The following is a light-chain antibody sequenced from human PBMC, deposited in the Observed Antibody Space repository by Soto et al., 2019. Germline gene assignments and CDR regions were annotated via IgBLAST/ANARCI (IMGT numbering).Light chain of an antibody. J-gene: IGKJ1*01. CDR1: ERVATN. CDR2: GAS. V-gene: IGKV3-15*01. CDR3: QQYFEWPPMT. Sequence: EVVMTQSPSTLSVSPGERAKISCRASERVATNLAWYQQKPGQAPRLLIYGASNSAAGISERFLVSGSGTKVTLTISSLRSEDSAIYYCQQYFEWPPMTFGQGTKVDIK.